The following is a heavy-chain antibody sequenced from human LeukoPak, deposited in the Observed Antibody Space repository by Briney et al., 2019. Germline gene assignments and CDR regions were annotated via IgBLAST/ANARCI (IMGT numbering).Heavy chain of an antibody. D-gene: IGHD3-16*01. CDR3: ANPPPPPFLFGLGDVGRFIDY. CDR1: GFTFSSYA. CDR2: ISGSGGST. Sequence: PGGSLRLSCAASGFTFSSYAMSWVRQAPGKGLEWVSAISGSGGSTYYADSVKGRFTISRDNSKNTLYLQMNSLRAEDTAVYYCANPPPPPFLFGLGDVGRFIDYGGQEPLVTVSS. V-gene: IGHV3-23*01. J-gene: IGHJ4*02.